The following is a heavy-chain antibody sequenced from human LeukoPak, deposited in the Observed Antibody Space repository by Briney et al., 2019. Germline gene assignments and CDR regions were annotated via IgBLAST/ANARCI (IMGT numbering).Heavy chain of an antibody. J-gene: IGHJ4*02. V-gene: IGHV1-18*01. CDR1: GYTFTSYG. D-gene: IGHD3-10*01. CDR2: ISEYNSIT. CDR3: ARVGGSGARPPYFDY. Sequence: ASVKVSCRASGYTFTSYGNRWVRQAPGQGLEWMGWISEYNSITNHAQKLQGRVTIPPDTSTSTAYREPRSLRSDDTAVYYCARVGGSGARPPYFDYWGQGTLVTDSS.